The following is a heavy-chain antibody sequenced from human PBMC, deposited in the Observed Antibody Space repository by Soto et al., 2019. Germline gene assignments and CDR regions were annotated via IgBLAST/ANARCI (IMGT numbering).Heavy chain of an antibody. Sequence: SETLSLTCAVSGYSISSGYYWGWIRQPPGKELEWIGSIYHSGSTYYNPSLKSRVTISVDTSKNQFSLKLSSVTAADTAVYYCARVPDLVATSYFDYWGQGTLVTVSS. CDR3: ARVPDLVATSYFDY. V-gene: IGHV4-38-2*01. CDR1: GYSISSGYY. CDR2: IYHSGST. D-gene: IGHD5-12*01. J-gene: IGHJ4*02.